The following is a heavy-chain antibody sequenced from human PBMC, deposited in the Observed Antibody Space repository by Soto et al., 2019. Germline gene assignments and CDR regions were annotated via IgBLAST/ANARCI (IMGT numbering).Heavy chain of an antibody. J-gene: IGHJ6*02. D-gene: IGHD6-19*01. CDR1: GYSFTSYW. CDR2: IDPSDSYT. CDR3: ARRRSGWYYYYYGMDV. V-gene: IGHV5-10-1*01. Sequence: PGESQKISFKASGYSFTSYWISWVRQMPGNGLEWMGRIDPSDSYTNYSPSFQGHVTISADKSISTAYLQWRILKASDTAMYYCARRRSGWYYYYYGMDVWGQRPTVTVSS.